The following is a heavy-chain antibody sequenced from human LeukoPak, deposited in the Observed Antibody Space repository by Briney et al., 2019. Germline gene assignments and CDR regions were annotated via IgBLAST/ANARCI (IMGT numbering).Heavy chain of an antibody. CDR1: GFTFSSYA. Sequence: GGSLRLSCAASGFTFSSYAMHWVRQAPGKGLEWVAVISYDGSNKYYADSVKGRFTISRDNSKNTLYLQMNSLRAEDTAVYYRAKDRIGRGNKTFQHWGQGTLVTVSS. D-gene: IGHD5-24*01. V-gene: IGHV3-30-3*01. CDR3: AKDRIGRGNKTFQH. CDR2: ISYDGSNK. J-gene: IGHJ1*01.